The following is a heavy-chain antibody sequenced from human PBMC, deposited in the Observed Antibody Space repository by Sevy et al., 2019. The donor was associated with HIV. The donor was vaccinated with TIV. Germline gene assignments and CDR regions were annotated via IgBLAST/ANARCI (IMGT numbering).Heavy chain of an antibody. CDR2: IYYSGST. J-gene: IGHJ4*02. CDR3: ARRITGSYFDY. Sequence: SETLSLTCTVSGGSISSSSYYWGWIRQPPGKGLEWIGSIYYSGSTYYNLSLKSRVTISVDTSKNQFSLKLSSVTAADTAVYYCARRITGSYFDYWGQGTLVTVSS. CDR1: GGSISSSSYY. D-gene: IGHD1-20*01. V-gene: IGHV4-39*01.